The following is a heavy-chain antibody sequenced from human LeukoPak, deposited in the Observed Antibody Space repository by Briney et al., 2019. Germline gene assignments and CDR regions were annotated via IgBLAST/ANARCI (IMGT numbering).Heavy chain of an antibody. V-gene: IGHV4-39*07. CDR2: IYYSGST. Sequence: PSETLSLTCTVSGGSISSSSYYWGWIRQPPGKGLEWIGSIYYSGSTYYNPSLKSRVTISVDTSKNQFSLKLSSVTAADTAVYYCAGTYYYDSSGSEYYFDYWGQGTLVTVSS. CDR1: GGSISSSSYY. J-gene: IGHJ4*02. D-gene: IGHD3-22*01. CDR3: AGTYYYDSSGSEYYFDY.